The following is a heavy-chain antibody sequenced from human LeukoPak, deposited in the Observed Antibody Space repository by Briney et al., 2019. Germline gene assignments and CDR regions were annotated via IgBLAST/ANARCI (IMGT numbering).Heavy chain of an antibody. Sequence: PSETLSLTCAVYGGSFSGYYWSWIRQPPGKGLEWIGEINHSGSTNYNPSLKSRVTISVDTSKNQFSLKLSSVTAADTAVYYCARGGIDCSGGSCYSDYFDYWGQGTLVTVSS. CDR1: GGSFSGYY. CDR3: ARGGIDCSGGSCYSDYFDY. J-gene: IGHJ4*02. D-gene: IGHD2-15*01. V-gene: IGHV4-34*01. CDR2: INHSGST.